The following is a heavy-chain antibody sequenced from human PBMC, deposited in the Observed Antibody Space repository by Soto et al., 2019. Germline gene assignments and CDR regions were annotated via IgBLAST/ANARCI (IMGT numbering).Heavy chain of an antibody. D-gene: IGHD3-10*01. J-gene: IGHJ6*03. V-gene: IGHV1-69*02. CDR3: ACGSGSYTSDYYYYMDV. CDR2: IIPILGIA. CDR1: GGTFSSYT. Sequence: SVKVSCKASGGTFSSYTISWVRQAPGQGLEWMGRIIPILGIANYAQKFQGRVTITADKSTSTAYMELSSLRSEDTAVYYCACGSGSYTSDYYYYMDVWGKGTTVTVSS.